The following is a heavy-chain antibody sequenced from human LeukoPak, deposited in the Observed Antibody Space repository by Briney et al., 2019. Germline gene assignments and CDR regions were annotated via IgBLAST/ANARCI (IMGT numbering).Heavy chain of an antibody. Sequence: SETLSLTCAVSGGSISSSNWWNWVRQPPGKGLEWIGEVYHSGSTHYNPSLKSRVTISVDTSKNQFSLKLNSVTAADTAVYYCARLRGYSGGEIRFFDYWGQGTLVTVSS. CDR3: ARLRGYSGGEIRFFDY. CDR1: GGSISSSNW. D-gene: IGHD5-12*01. J-gene: IGHJ4*02. V-gene: IGHV4-4*02. CDR2: VYHSGST.